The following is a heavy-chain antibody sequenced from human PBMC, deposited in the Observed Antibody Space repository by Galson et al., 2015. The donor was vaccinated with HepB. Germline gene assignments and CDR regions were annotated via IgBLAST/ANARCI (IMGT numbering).Heavy chain of an antibody. Sequence: SLRLSCAASGLTLSNFCMQWVRQAPGKGLVWDSRINSDGSRTSYADSVKGRFPISRDNAKDTLYLQMSSLRGEDTAVCYCARDSLHQGPIGLPPGTLLQEHLWG. J-gene: IGHJ6*01. V-gene: IGHV3-74*01. CDR1: GLTLSNFC. CDR3: ARDSLHQGPIGLPPGTLLQEHL. CDR2: INSDGSRT.